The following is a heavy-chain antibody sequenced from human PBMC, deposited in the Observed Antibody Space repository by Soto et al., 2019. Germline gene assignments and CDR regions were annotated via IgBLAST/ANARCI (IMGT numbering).Heavy chain of an antibody. CDR2: IIPIFGTA. J-gene: IGHJ4*02. V-gene: IGHV1-69*13. Sequence: ASVKVSCKASGGTFSSYAISWVRQAPGQGLEWMGGIIPIFGTANYAQKFQGRVTITADESTSTAYMELSSLRSEDTAVYYCARTLGGYGYHDFWGQGTLVTVSS. CDR3: ARTLGGYGYHDF. CDR1: GGTFSSYA. D-gene: IGHD1-26*01.